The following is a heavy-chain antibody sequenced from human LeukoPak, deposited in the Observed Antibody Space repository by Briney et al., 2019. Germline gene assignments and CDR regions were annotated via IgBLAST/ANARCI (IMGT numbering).Heavy chain of an antibody. J-gene: IGHJ3*02. V-gene: IGHV1-2*02. CDR2: INPNSGGT. CDR3: ARRAPQGAFDI. Sequence: GASVKVSCKASGYTFTDYYIHWVRQAPGQGLEWMGWINPNSGGTDYAQKFQGRVTMTRDTSISTAYMELSRLRSDDTAVYYCARRAPQGAFDIWAQGTMVTVSS. CDR1: GYTFTDYY.